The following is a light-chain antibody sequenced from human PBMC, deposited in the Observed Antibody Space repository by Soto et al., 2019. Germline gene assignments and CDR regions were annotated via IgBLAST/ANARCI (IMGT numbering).Light chain of an antibody. CDR2: DVS. CDR1: SSDVGGYNY. V-gene: IGLV2-11*01. Sequence: QSALTQPRSVSGSPGQSVTISCTGTSSDVGGYNYVSWYQQHPSKAPKLMIYDVSKRPSGVPDRFSGSNFGNPASLTFFGFQAEDEADYYCCSYAGTYTFVVFGTGTKVTVL. J-gene: IGLJ1*01. CDR3: CSYAGTYTFVV.